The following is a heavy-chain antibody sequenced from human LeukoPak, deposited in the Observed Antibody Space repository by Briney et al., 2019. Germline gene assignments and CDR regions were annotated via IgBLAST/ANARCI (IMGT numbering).Heavy chain of an antibody. CDR2: IYYSGST. J-gene: IGHJ6*02. CDR1: GGSISRSSYY. Sequence: PSETLSLTCTVSGGSISRSSYYWGWIRQPPGKGLEWIGSIYYSGSTYYNPSLKSRVTMSVDTSKNQFSLKLSSVTAADTAVYYCARVMVDSSGYLPFYYYGMDVWGQGTTVTVSS. CDR3: ARVMVDSSGYLPFYYYGMDV. D-gene: IGHD3-22*01. V-gene: IGHV4-39*07.